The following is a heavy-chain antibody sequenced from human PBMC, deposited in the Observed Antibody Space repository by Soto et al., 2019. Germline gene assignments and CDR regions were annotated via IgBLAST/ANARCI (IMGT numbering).Heavy chain of an antibody. D-gene: IGHD6-6*01. V-gene: IGHV4-34*01. CDR1: GGSFSGYY. J-gene: IGHJ5*02. CDR2: INHSGST. Sequence: SETLSLTCAVYGGSFSGYYWSWIRQPPGKGLEWIGEINHSGSTNYNPSLKSRVTISVDTSKNQFSLKLSSVTAADTAVYYCARKGMAARQYNWFDPWGQGTLVTVSS. CDR3: ARKGMAARQYNWFDP.